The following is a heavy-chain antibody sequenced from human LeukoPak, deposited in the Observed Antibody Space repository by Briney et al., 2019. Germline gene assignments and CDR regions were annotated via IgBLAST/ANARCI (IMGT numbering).Heavy chain of an antibody. Sequence: SETLSLTCAVYGGSFSGYYWSWIRQPPGKGLEWIGEINHSGSSNYNPSLKSRVTISVDTSKNQFSLKLSSVTAADTAVYYCARGLRGHGYWGQGTLVTVSS. J-gene: IGHJ4*02. D-gene: IGHD6-25*01. CDR2: INHSGSS. V-gene: IGHV4-34*01. CDR1: GGSFSGYY. CDR3: ARGLRGHGY.